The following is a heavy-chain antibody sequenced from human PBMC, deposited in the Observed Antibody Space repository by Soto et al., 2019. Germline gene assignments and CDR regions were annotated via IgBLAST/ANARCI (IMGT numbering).Heavy chain of an antibody. V-gene: IGHV3-21*01. CDR2: ISSSSSYI. Sequence: EVQLVESGGGLVKPGGPLRLSCAASGFSFSNYGMNWVRQAPGKGLEWVSSISSSSSYISYADSVKGRFTISRDNAKNSVYLQMNRPRAEDTAVYYCARSDCTSTSCYVVWFDPWGQGTLVTVSS. D-gene: IGHD2-2*01. CDR1: GFSFSNYG. CDR3: ARSDCTSTSCYVVWFDP. J-gene: IGHJ5*02.